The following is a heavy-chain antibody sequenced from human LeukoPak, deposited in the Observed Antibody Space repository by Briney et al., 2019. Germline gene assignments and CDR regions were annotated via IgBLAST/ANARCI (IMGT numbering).Heavy chain of an antibody. CDR3: ARLDSSDYYGSGSYPSY. J-gene: IGHJ4*02. Sequence: ASVKVSCKASGGTFSSYAISWVRQAPGQGLEWMGGIIPIFGTANYAQEFQGRVTITADESTSTAYMELSSLRSEDTAVYYCARLDSSDYYGSGSYPSYWGQGTLVTVSS. D-gene: IGHD3-10*01. CDR2: IIPIFGTA. V-gene: IGHV1-69*13. CDR1: GGTFSSYA.